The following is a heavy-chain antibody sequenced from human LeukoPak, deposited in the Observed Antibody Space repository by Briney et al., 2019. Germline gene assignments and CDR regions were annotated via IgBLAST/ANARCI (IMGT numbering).Heavy chain of an antibody. CDR2: INHSGST. D-gene: IGHD3-22*01. V-gene: IGHV4-34*01. Sequence: TSETLSLTCAVYGGSFSGYYWSWIRQPPGKGLEWIGEINHSGSTNYNPSLKSRVTISVDTSKNQFSLKLSSVTAADTAVYYCARRDSSGYYFRPYYFDYWGQGTLVTVSS. CDR3: ARRDSSGYYFRPYYFDY. CDR1: GGSFSGYY. J-gene: IGHJ4*02.